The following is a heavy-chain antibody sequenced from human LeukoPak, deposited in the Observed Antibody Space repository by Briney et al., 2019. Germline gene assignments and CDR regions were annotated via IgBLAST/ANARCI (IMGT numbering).Heavy chain of an antibody. V-gene: IGHV4-59*01. CDR1: GGSISSYY. J-gene: IGHJ5*02. Sequence: SETLSLTCTVSGGSISSYYWSWLRQPPGKPLEWLGHIYHTGSTNYNPSFKSRLTISVDMSKNLFSLKLTSLTSADTAIYYCGRGDLPPPNWFDPWGQGTLVTVSS. CDR2: IYHTGST. D-gene: IGHD3-10*01. CDR3: GRGDLPPPNWFDP.